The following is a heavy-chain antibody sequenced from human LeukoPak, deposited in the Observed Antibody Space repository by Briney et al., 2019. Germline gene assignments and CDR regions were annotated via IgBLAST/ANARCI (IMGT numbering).Heavy chain of an antibody. CDR3: AGGAQMTVVVPANRKDNYYYYGMDV. CDR1: GGSISSGDYY. V-gene: IGHV4-30-4*01. Sequence: SQTLSLTCTVSGGSISSGDYYWSWIRQPPGKGLEWIGYIYYSGSTYYNRSLKSRVTISVDTAKNQFSMKLSYATDADTVVYYCAGGAQMTVVVPANRKDNYYYYGMDVWGQGTTVTVSS. J-gene: IGHJ6*02. CDR2: IYYSGST. D-gene: IGHD2-2*01.